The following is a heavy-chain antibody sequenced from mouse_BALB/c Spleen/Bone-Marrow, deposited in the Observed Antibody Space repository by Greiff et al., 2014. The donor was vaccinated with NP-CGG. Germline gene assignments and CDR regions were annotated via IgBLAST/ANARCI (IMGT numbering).Heavy chain of an antibody. J-gene: IGHJ3*01. CDR3: ARPHYYGSSWFAY. CDR2: ISSGGSYT. V-gene: IGHV5-9-3*01. Sequence: VKLVESGGGLVKPGGSLKLSCAASGFTFSSYAMSWVRQTPEKRLEWVATISSGGSYTYYPDSVKGRFTISRDNAKNTLYLQMSSLRSEDTAMYYCARPHYYGSSWFAYWGQGTLVTVSA. D-gene: IGHD1-1*01. CDR1: GFTFSSYA.